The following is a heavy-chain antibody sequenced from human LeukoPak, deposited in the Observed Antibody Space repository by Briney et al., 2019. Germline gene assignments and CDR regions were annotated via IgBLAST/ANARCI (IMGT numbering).Heavy chain of an antibody. CDR2: IWYDGTNI. CDR1: GFTFNNYG. V-gene: IGHV3-33*03. J-gene: IGHJ4*02. CDR3: AKDGGTSVGDYFHS. Sequence: GGSLRLSCAASGFTFNNYGMHWVRQAPGKGLEWVAVIWYDGTNIYYTDSGKGRFSISRDNSKNTLDLQMNSLRAEDTAVYYCAKDGGTSVGDYFHSWGQGTLLTVSS. D-gene: IGHD1-7*01.